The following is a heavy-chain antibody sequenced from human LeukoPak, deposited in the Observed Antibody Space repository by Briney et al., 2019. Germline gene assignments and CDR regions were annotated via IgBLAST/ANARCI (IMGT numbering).Heavy chain of an antibody. Sequence: GGSLRLSCAASGFTFSTYSMNWVRQAPGKGLEWVSSISSSGSYMYYADSVKGRFTISRDNAKNSLYLQVNSLRAEDTAVYYCAELGITMIGGVWGKGTTVTISS. J-gene: IGHJ6*04. CDR1: GFTFSTYS. CDR3: AELGITMIGGV. V-gene: IGHV3-21*01. CDR2: ISSSGSYM. D-gene: IGHD3-10*02.